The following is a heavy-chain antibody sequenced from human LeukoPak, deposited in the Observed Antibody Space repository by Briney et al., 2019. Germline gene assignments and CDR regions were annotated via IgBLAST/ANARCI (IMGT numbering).Heavy chain of an antibody. Sequence: GGSLRLSCAASGFTFDDYGMSWVRQAPGKGLEWVSVINWNGGSTGYADSVKGRFTISRDNAKNSLYLQMNSLRAEDTALYHCARLGSGVPPYYYAMDVWGQGTTVTVSS. D-gene: IGHD2-15*01. J-gene: IGHJ6*02. CDR1: GFTFDDYG. V-gene: IGHV3-20*01. CDR3: ARLGSGVPPYYYAMDV. CDR2: INWNGGST.